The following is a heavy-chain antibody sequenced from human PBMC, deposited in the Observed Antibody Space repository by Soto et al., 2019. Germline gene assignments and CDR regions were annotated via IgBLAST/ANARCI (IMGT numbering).Heavy chain of an antibody. V-gene: IGHV1-18*01. D-gene: IGHD4-17*01. CDR2: ISAYNGNT. CDR3: ARASYDYGDYVELNWFDP. J-gene: IGHJ5*02. CDR1: GYTFTSYG. Sequence: GASVKVSCKASGYTFTSYGISWVRQAPGQGLEWKGWISAYNGNTNYAQKLQSRVTMTTDTSTSTAYMELRSLRSDDTAVYYCARASYDYGDYVELNWFDPWGQGTLVTVSS.